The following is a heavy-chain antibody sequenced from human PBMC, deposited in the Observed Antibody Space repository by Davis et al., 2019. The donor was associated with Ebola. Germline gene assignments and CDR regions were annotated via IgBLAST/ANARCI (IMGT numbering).Heavy chain of an antibody. Sequence: GESLKISCAASGFTVSDHSMNWVRQAPGKGLEWVSVITASGGSTYYADSMKGRFTISRDNSKNTQYLQMNSLRAEDTAVYYCAKDRFAAAAGTGVFDYWGQGTLVTVSA. CDR3: AKDRFAAAAGTGVFDY. J-gene: IGHJ4*02. CDR2: ITASGGST. D-gene: IGHD6-13*01. CDR1: GFTVSDHS. V-gene: IGHV3-23*01.